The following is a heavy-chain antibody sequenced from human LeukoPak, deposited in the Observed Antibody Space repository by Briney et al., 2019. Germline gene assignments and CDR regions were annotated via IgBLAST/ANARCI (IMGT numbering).Heavy chain of an antibody. CDR1: GFTFGDYA. V-gene: IGHV3-49*04. Sequence: GSLRLSCTASGFTFGDYAMSWVRQAPGKGPEWVGFIRRKANGGTTEYAASVKGRFTISRDDSKSIAYLQMNSLKTSDTAVYYCTSGLYYDSWSDLFDYWGQGTLVTVSS. D-gene: IGHD3-3*01. CDR3: TSGLYYDSWSDLFDY. CDR2: IRRKANGGTT. J-gene: IGHJ4*02.